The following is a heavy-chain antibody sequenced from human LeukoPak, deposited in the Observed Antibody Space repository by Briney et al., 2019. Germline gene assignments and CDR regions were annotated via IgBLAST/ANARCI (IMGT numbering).Heavy chain of an antibody. CDR2: ISASRTTI. Sequence: GGSLRLSCAPSGFTFETYSMHWVRQAPGKGLEWVSYISASRTTIFYAASVKGRFTISRDNAKNSLYLQMNSLRTEDTAVYYRARPLSYCGADCYRDGLDYWGRGTLVTVSS. V-gene: IGHV3-48*04. D-gene: IGHD2-21*02. J-gene: IGHJ4*02. CDR3: ARPLSYCGADCYRDGLDY. CDR1: GFTFETYS.